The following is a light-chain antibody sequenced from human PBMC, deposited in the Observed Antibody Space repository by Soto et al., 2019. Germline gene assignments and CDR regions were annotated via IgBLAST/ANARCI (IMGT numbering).Light chain of an antibody. Sequence: DIQMTQSPSSLSASVGDRVTITCRASQNINFYLNWFQQKPGKAPKVLIYDASTLESGVPSRFSGSGFGTQFSITISSLKPDDFRSYYCQHMRTFGQATKV. J-gene: IGKJ1*01. CDR1: QNINFY. V-gene: IGKV1-5*01. CDR3: QHMRT. CDR2: DAS.